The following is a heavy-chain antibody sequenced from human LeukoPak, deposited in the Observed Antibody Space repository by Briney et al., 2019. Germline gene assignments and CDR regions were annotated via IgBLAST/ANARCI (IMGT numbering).Heavy chain of an antibody. D-gene: IGHD1-1*01. Sequence: ASVKVSCKASGYTFTSYGISWVRQAPGQGLEWMGWINPNSGGTNYAQKFQGRVTMTRDTSISTAYMELSRLRSDDTAVYYCAHPLEARAFDIWGQGTMVTVSS. CDR3: AHPLEARAFDI. V-gene: IGHV1-2*02. CDR2: INPNSGGT. J-gene: IGHJ3*02. CDR1: GYTFTSYG.